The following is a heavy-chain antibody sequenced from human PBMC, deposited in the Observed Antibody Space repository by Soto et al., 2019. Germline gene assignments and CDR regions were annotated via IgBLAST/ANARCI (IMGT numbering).Heavy chain of an antibody. CDR3: AGKQLVPDF. Sequence: GESLKISCKTSGYSFTNYWTAWVRQVAGKGLGWMGIMYPSDSETRYSPSFQGQVTISADKSNSTTYLHWSSLKASDTAMYYFAGKQLVPDFWGQGTLVTVSS. CDR1: GYSFTNYW. CDR2: MYPSDSET. D-gene: IGHD6-13*01. V-gene: IGHV5-51*01. J-gene: IGHJ4*02.